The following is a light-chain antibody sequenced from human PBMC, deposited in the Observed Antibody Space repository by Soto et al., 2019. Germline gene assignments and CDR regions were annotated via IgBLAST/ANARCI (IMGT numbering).Light chain of an antibody. Sequence: DIQMTQSPSSLSASVGDRITITCRASQGISNYLAWYQQKPGKVPKLLIYGASNLQSGVPSRFSASGSGTDFTLPISSLQPEDFATYYCQRYNSAPWTFGQGTKVEIK. CDR3: QRYNSAPWT. CDR2: GAS. V-gene: IGKV1-27*01. CDR1: QGISNY. J-gene: IGKJ1*01.